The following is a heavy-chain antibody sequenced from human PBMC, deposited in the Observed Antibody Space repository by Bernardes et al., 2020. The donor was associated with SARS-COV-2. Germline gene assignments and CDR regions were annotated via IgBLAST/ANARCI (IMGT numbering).Heavy chain of an antibody. D-gene: IGHD6-19*01. CDR3: ARDQWRPDYYYGLDV. CDR2: SGGKGDSYTT. V-gene: IGHV3-72*01. J-gene: IGHJ6*02. CDR1: GFTFSDHY. Sequence: GGSLRLSCAACGFTFSDHYMDGVRQAPGKGREWVGRSGGKGDSYTTEYAASVKGRFTISRDDSKNSVYLQMNSLKIEATAVYYFARDQWRPDYYYGLDVWGQGTTVTVS.